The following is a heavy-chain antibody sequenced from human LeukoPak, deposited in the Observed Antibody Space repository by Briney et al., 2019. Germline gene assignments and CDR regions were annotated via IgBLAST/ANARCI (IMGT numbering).Heavy chain of an antibody. D-gene: IGHD1-26*01. CDR1: GGSISSYY. Sequence: SETLSLTCTVSGGSISSYYWSWIRQPPGKGLEWIGYIYYSGSTNYNPCLKSRVTISVDTSKNQFSLKLSSVTAADTAVYYCARHDVGAAYYFDYWGQGTLVTVSS. V-gene: IGHV4-59*08. CDR3: ARHDVGAAYYFDY. J-gene: IGHJ4*02. CDR2: IYYSGST.